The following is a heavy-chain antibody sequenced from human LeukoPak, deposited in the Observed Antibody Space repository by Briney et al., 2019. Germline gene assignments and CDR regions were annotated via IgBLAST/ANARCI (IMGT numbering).Heavy chain of an antibody. V-gene: IGHV1-46*01. J-gene: IGHJ6*03. Sequence: GASVKVSCKASGYIFTNYYMHWVRQAPGQGLEWMGMINPSDSTTNYARNFQGRVTMTRDLSTSTVYMELSSLRSEDTAVYYCARDGSGITYYYYFYYMDVWGKGTTVTVSS. CDR2: INPSDSTT. CDR1: GYIFTNYY. D-gene: IGHD1-14*01. CDR3: ARDGSGITYYYYFYYMDV.